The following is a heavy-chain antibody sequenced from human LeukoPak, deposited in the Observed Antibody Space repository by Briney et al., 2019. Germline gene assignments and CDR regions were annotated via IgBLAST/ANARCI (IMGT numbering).Heavy chain of an antibody. V-gene: IGHV4-59*01. CDR2: TLYTGST. Sequence: SETLSLTCTVSGGPITGYYWSWIRQPPGKGLEWIGYTLYTGSTNYNPSLKSRVTISVDTSKNQFSLRLTSVTAAGTAVYYCAKTEHNWFDPWGQGTLVIVSS. J-gene: IGHJ5*02. CDR1: GGPITGYY. CDR3: AKTEHNWFDP. D-gene: IGHD1-1*01.